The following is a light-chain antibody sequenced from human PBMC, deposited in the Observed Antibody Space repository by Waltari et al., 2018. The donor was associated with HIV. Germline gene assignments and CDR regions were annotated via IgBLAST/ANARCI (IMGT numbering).Light chain of an antibody. CDR3: QQYYSYPQA. CDR1: QEIGTY. J-gene: IGKJ2*01. V-gene: IGKV1-8*01. Sequence: AIRMTQSPSSLSASTGDRVTISCRASQEIGTYLAWYQHKPGKVPELLMYSASTLQSGLPSRFNDSGSGTDFTLTIDCLQSEDFATYYCQQYYSYPQAFGQGTKLEIK. CDR2: SAS.